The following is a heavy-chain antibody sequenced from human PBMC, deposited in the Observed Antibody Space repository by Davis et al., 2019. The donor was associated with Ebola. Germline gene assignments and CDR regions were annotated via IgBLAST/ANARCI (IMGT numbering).Heavy chain of an antibody. J-gene: IGHJ4*02. CDR2: ISGSGGST. CDR1: GFTFSSYA. D-gene: IGHD3-10*01. Sequence: GGSLRLSCAASGFTFSSYAMSWVRQAPGKGLEWVSAISGSGGSTYYADSVKGRFTISRDNSKNTLYLQMNSLRAEDTAVYYCASLMGFGELLSYSFDYWGQGTLVTVSS. CDR3: ASLMGFGELLSYSFDY. V-gene: IGHV3-23*01.